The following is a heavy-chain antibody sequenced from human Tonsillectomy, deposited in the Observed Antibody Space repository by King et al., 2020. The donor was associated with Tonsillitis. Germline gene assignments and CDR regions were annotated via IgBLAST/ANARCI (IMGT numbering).Heavy chain of an antibody. CDR2: ISYDGSNK. V-gene: IGHV3-30*18. CDR1: GFTFSSYG. Sequence: HVQLVESGGGVVQPGRSLRLSCAASGFTFSSYGMHWVRQAPGKGLEWVAVISYDGSNKYYADSVKGRFTISRDNSKNTLYLQMNSLRAEDTAVYYCAKDQASWSSGYLFDYWGQGTLVTVSS. CDR3: AKDQASWSSGYLFDY. J-gene: IGHJ4*02. D-gene: IGHD3-22*01.